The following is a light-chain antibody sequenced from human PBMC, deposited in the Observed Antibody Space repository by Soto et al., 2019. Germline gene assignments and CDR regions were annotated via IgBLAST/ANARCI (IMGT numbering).Light chain of an antibody. Sequence: DIQMTQSPSTLSASVGDRVTITCRASQSISSWLAWYQQKPGKAPKLLIQKASSLESGVPSRFSGSGSGTDFTLTISSLPPDDFAADYCQHYSICSLAVGGGPKAEIK. CDR1: QSISSW. J-gene: IGKJ4*01. V-gene: IGKV1-5*03. CDR3: QHYSICSLA. CDR2: KAS.